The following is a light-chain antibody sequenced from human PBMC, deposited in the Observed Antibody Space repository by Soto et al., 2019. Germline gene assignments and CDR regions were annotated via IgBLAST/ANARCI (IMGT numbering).Light chain of an antibody. CDR1: QSVSNN. J-gene: IGKJ1*01. CDR3: QQYNNWPRT. V-gene: IGKV3-15*01. Sequence: EIVITQSPATLSVSPGERATLSCRASQSVSNNLAWYQQKPGQAPRLLIYGASTRATGIPARFSGSGSGTEFTLTISSLQSEDFALYYCQQYNNWPRTFGQGTKVDIK. CDR2: GAS.